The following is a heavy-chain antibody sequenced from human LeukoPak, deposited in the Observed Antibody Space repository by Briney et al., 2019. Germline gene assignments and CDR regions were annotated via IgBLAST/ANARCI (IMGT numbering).Heavy chain of an antibody. V-gene: IGHV5-51*01. CDR2: IYPGDSDT. CDR3: ARPAYSSSSLFDY. J-gene: IGHJ4*02. CDR1: GSIFSSYW. Sequence: GASLQISCQGSGSIFSSYWFAWVRQLPGKGLEWMGIIYPGDSDTRYSPSFQGQVTISADKSISTAYLQWSSLKASDTAMYYCARPAYSSSSLFDYWGQGTLVTVSS. D-gene: IGHD6-6*01.